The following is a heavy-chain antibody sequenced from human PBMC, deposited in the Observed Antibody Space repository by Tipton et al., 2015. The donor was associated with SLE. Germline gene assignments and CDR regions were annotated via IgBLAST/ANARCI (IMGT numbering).Heavy chain of an antibody. CDR3: ARGESYWSCFDY. CDR2: IYSGGST. Sequence: SLRLSCAASGFTVSSNYMSWVRQAPGKGLEWVSVIYSGGSTYYADSVKGRFTISRDNSKNTLYLQINSLRAEDTAVYYCARGESYWSCFDYWGQGTLVTVSS. J-gene: IGHJ4*02. V-gene: IGHV3-53*01. CDR1: GFTVSSNY. D-gene: IGHD1-26*01.